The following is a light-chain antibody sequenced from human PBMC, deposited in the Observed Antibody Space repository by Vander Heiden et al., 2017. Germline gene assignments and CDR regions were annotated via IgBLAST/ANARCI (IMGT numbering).Light chain of an antibody. J-gene: IGLJ2*01. V-gene: IGLV2-23*02. CDR3: CSYAGSGTVV. CDR2: EVT. Sequence: QSGLTQPASVSWSLGQSITISCTGTSRNIGSYKFVSWYQRHPGTAPRLIIFEVTKRPSGVSNRFSGSKSGNTASLTISGLQAEDEADYFCCSYAGSGTVVFGGGTKTTVL. CDR1: SRNIGSYKF.